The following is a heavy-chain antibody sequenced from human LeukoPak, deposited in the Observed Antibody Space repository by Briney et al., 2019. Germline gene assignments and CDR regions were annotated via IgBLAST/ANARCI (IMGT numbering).Heavy chain of an antibody. CDR1: GFTVSNNY. CDR2: IYSGGTT. Sequence: GGSLRLSCAASGFTVSNNYMNWVRQAPGKGPEWVSLIYSGGTTYYADSVKGRFTISRDGSKNTLYLQMNSLRVEDTAVYYCARDPPAVTANTYGWGQGTLATVSS. D-gene: IGHD5-18*01. J-gene: IGHJ4*02. CDR3: ARDPPAVTANTYG. V-gene: IGHV3-66*01.